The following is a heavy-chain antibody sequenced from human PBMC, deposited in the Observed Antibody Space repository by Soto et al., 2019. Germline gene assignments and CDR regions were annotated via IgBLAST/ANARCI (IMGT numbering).Heavy chain of an antibody. CDR1: GYTFTSYD. J-gene: IGHJ6*02. Sequence: QVQLVQSGAEVKKPGASVKVSCKASGYTFTSYDINWGRQATGQGLEWTGWMNPNSGDTGYAQKCQGRVTMTRNTAISTAYMELSSLRSEDTAVYYFAREKTSYGMDVWGQGTTVTVSS. CDR3: AREKTSYGMDV. CDR2: MNPNSGDT. V-gene: IGHV1-8*01.